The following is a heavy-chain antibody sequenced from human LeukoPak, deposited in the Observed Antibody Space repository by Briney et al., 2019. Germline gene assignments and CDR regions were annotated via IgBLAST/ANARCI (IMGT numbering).Heavy chain of an antibody. J-gene: IGHJ4*02. Sequence: SSETLSLTCSVSGGSISRYYWNWIRPPPGKGLEWIGYIYYSRSTKYNPSLKSRVTISVDTSKNQFSLKLSSVTAADTAVYYCASTFQGNFDYWGQGTLVTVSS. CDR2: IYYSRST. CDR3: ASTFQGNFDY. V-gene: IGHV4-59*01. CDR1: GGSISRYY.